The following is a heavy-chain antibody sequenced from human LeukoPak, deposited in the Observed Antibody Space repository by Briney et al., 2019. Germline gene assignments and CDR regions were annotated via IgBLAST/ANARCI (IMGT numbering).Heavy chain of an antibody. J-gene: IGHJ5*02. CDR1: GYTITSYY. D-gene: IGHD3-22*01. Sequence: ASVKISCKASGYTITSYYMHWVRQAPGQGLEWMGIINPSGGSTSYAQKFQGRVTMSRDTSTSTVYMELSSLRSEDTAVYYCARGVGGYHNWFDPWGQGTLVTVSS. CDR2: INPSGGST. CDR3: ARGVGGYHNWFDP. V-gene: IGHV1-46*01.